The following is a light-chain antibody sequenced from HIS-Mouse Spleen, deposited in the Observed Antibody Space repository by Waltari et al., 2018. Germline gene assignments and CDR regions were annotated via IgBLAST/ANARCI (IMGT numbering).Light chain of an antibody. CDR2: DDS. V-gene: IGLV3-21*03. Sequence: SYVLTQPPSVSVAPGKTARITCGGNNIGRKSVNVSQQKPGQAPVLVVYDDSNRPSGIPERFSGSNSGNTATLTISRVEAGDEADYYCQVWDSSSDHPGVVFGGGTKLTVL. CDR1: NIGRKS. J-gene: IGLJ2*01. CDR3: QVWDSSSDHPGVV.